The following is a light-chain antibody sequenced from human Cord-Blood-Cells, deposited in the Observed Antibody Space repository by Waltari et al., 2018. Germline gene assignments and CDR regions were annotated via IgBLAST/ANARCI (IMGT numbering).Light chain of an antibody. J-gene: IGKJ2*01. Sequence: EIVLTKSPGTLSLSPGERATLSCRASQSVSISYLAWYQQKPGQAPRLLIYGASSRATGIPDRFSGSGSGTDFTLTISRLEPEDFAVYYCQQYGSSYTFGQGTKLEIK. V-gene: IGKV3-20*01. CDR2: GAS. CDR3: QQYGSSYT. CDR1: QSVSISY.